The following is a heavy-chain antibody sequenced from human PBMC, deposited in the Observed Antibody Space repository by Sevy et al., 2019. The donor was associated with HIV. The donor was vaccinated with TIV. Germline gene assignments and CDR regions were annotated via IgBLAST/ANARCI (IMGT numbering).Heavy chain of an antibody. CDR2: IKSKTDGGTT. CDR1: GFTFSNAW. Sequence: GGSLRLSCAASGFTFSNAWMSWVRQAPGKGLEWVGRIKSKTDGGTTDYAAPVKGRFTISREDSKNTLYLQMNSLKTEDTAVYYCTEELWPVGGFWFDPWGQGTLVTVSS. CDR3: TEELWPVGGFWFDP. V-gene: IGHV3-15*01. J-gene: IGHJ5*02. D-gene: IGHD1-26*01.